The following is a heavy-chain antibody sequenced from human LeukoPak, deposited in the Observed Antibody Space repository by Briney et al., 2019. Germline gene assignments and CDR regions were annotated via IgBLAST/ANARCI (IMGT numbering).Heavy chain of an antibody. J-gene: IGHJ6*02. CDR1: GFTFSTYV. Sequence: TGGSLRLSCAASGFTFSTYVMSWVRQAPGKGLEWVSSISGSGTSTYYADSLKGRFTISRDNSKNTLYLQMNSLRAEDTAVYYCARVVSAGVLGYYYGMDVWGQGTTVTVSS. CDR2: ISGSGTST. D-gene: IGHD6-13*01. V-gene: IGHV3-23*01. CDR3: ARVVSAGVLGYYYGMDV.